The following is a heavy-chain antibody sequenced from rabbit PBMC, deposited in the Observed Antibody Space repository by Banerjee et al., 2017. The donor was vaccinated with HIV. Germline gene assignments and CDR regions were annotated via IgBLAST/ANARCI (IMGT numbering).Heavy chain of an antibody. CDR1: GFSFSSSDY. D-gene: IGHD1-1*01. Sequence: QQQLVESGGGLVQPEGSLTLTCTASGFSFSSSDYMCWVRQAPGKGLEWIACIYIGDGNPYYASWAKSRFPIPKTSSTTVTLQMTSLTAADTATYFCARGYARTSGSYLGYGMDLWGPGTLVTVS. CDR3: ARGYARTSGSYLGYGMDL. J-gene: IGHJ6*01. CDR2: IYIGDGNP. V-gene: IGHV1S45*01.